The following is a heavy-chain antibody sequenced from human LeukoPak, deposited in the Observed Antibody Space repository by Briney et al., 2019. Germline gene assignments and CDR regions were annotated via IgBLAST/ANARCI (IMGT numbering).Heavy chain of an antibody. CDR1: GFTFSSYE. CDR3: AREASNGIFKDFDY. J-gene: IGHJ4*02. D-gene: IGHD1-14*01. V-gene: IGHV3-48*03. CDR2: ISSSGSTI. Sequence: PGGSLRLSCAASGFTFSSYEMNWVRQAPGKGLEWVSYISSSGSTIYYADSVKGRFNISRDNANNSLYLQMSSLRAEDTAVYYCAREASNGIFKDFDYWGQGTLVTVSS.